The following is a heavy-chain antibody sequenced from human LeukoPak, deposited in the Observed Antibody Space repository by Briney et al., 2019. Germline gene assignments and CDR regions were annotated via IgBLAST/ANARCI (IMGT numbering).Heavy chain of an antibody. CDR2: INPNSGGT. Sequence: ASVKVSCKASGYTFTGYYMHWVRQAPGQGLEWMGRINPNSGGTNYAQKFQGRVTMTRDTSIGTAYMELSRLRSDDTAVYYCARDRGGCSSTSCYLNWFDPWGQGTLVTVSS. J-gene: IGHJ5*02. CDR1: GYTFTGYY. CDR3: ARDRGGCSSTSCYLNWFDP. V-gene: IGHV1-2*06. D-gene: IGHD2-2*01.